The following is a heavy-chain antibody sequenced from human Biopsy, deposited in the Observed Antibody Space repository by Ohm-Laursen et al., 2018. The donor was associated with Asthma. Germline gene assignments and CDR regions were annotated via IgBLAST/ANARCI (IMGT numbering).Heavy chain of an antibody. CDR2: ISGYHGHT. V-gene: IGHV1-18*04. Sequence: ASVKVSCNASGYTFSNYAISWVRQAPGQGLEWMGWISGYHGHTKFAQNVKGRLSLTTDTSTSTAYMELRSLTSDEPAVYYCVREKVVVVPGSKGPTDWFDPGGKGTLVTVSS. D-gene: IGHD2-15*01. CDR1: GYTFSNYA. J-gene: IGHJ5*02. CDR3: VREKVVVVPGSKGPTDWFDP.